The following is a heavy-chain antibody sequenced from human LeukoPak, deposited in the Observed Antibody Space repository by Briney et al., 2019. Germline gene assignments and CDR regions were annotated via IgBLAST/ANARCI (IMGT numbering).Heavy chain of an antibody. CDR2: ISYGGST. CDR1: GGSISSNSNY. D-gene: IGHD3-22*01. CDR3: ARGGERYYYESSGYYPEYFHH. Sequence: PSETLSLTCTVSGGSISSNSNYWAWIRQPPGRGLEWIGSISYGGSTYYSPSLESRVTISVDTSKNQFSLRLSSVTAADTAVYYCARGGERYYYESSGYYPEYFHHWGQGTLVTVSS. J-gene: IGHJ1*01. V-gene: IGHV4-39*01.